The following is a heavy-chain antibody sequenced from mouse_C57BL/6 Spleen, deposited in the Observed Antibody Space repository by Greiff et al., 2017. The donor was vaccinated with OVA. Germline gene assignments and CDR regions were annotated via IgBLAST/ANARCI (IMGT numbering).Heavy chain of an antibody. J-gene: IGHJ2*01. CDR1: GYTFTSYG. CDR3: ARGHYGSSYYFDY. V-gene: IGHV1-58*01. Sequence: VQLKESGAELVRPGSSVKMSCKTSGYTFTSYGINWVKQRPGQGLEWIGYIYIGNGYTEYNEKFKGKATLTSDTSSSTAYMQLSSLTSEDSAIYFCARGHYGSSYYFDYWGQGTTLTVSS. CDR2: IYIGNGYT. D-gene: IGHD1-1*01.